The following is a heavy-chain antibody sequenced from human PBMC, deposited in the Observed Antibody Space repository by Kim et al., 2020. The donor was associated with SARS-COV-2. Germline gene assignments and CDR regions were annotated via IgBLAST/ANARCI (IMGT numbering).Heavy chain of an antibody. CDR2: VIPVFGTT. V-gene: IGHV1-69*13. J-gene: IGHJ4*02. CDR3: ATQASYSRYYFDN. Sequence: SVKVSCKASGGTLSRNAISWVRQAPGQGLEWMGSVIPVFGTTKYAQTFQDRVLISADESTDTAYLEVFSLASDDTAVFYCATQASYSRYYFDNWGQGTLVTVSS. D-gene: IGHD2-15*01. CDR1: GGTLSRNA.